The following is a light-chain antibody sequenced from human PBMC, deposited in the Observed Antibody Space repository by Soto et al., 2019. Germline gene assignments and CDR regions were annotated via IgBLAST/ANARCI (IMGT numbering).Light chain of an antibody. CDR1: QRITTY. V-gene: IGKV1-39*01. J-gene: IGKJ1*01. Sequence: DIQMTQSPSSLSASVGDRVTITCRASQRITTYLNWYQQRPGKAPSLLIYAATYLRSGVPSRFSGSGSGTESTLTIDGLQPDDFATYFCHQIHTTPWTFGQGTKVDIK. CDR2: AAT. CDR3: HQIHTTPWT.